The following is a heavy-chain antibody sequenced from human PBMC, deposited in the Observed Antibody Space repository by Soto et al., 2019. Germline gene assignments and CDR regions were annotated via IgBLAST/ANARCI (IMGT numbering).Heavy chain of an antibody. CDR2: IIPIFGTA. D-gene: IGHD1-1*01. CDR3: ESSKGYNDYYYGMDV. J-gene: IGHJ6*02. Sequence: SVKVSFKASGGGFSSYAFSWVRQATGQGLEWMGGIIPIFGTANCAQKFQGRVTITADESTSTADMELSSLRSEDTAVYYCESSKGYNDYYYGMDVLGQGSAVTVSS. CDR1: GGGFSSYA. V-gene: IGHV1-69*13.